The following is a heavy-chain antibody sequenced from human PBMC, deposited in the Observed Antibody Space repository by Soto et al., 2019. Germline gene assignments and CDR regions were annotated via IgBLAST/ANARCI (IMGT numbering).Heavy chain of an antibody. J-gene: IGHJ4*02. CDR1: VFTFSDYY. Sequence: PGGSLRLSCASSVFTFSDYYMSWIRHSPGRGLEWVSYISSSSSYTNYADSVKGRFTISRDNAKNSLYLQMNSLRAEDTAVYYCARDSPDIVVVPAAVGYCSGRSSYSAVDYWGQGTLVTVSS. V-gene: IGHV3-11*06. D-gene: IGHD2-15*01. CDR2: ISSSSSYT. CDR3: ARDSPDIVVVPAAVGYCSGRSSYSAVDY.